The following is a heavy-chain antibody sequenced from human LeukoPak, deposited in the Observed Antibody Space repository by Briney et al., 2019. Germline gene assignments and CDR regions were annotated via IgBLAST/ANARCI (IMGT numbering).Heavy chain of an antibody. CDR2: INPNSGGT. J-gene: IGHJ6*02. CDR3: ARDTSITYYYYGMDV. V-gene: IGHV1-2*02. CDR1: GYTFTGYY. D-gene: IGHD1-14*01. Sequence: EASVKVSCKASGYTFTGYYMHWVRQAPGQGLEWMGWINPNSGGTNYAQKFQGRVTMTRDTSISTAYMELSRLRSDDTAVYYCARDTSITYYYYGMDVWGQGTTVTVSS.